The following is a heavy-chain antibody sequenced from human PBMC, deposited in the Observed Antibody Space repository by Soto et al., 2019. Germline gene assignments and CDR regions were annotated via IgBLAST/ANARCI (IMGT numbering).Heavy chain of an antibody. CDR1: GGSVSSGNYF. D-gene: IGHD4-17*01. CDR2: IHSSGIT. Sequence: SETLSLTCTVSGGSVSSGNYFWSWIRHPPGKGLEWIGYIHSSGITNYNPSLKSRVTISADTSRNQFSLKLTSVTAADTAVYYCAILTKPTAVTTAFRGGYGLDVWGQGTTVTVSS. J-gene: IGHJ6*02. CDR3: AILTKPTAVTTAFRGGYGLDV. V-gene: IGHV4-61*01.